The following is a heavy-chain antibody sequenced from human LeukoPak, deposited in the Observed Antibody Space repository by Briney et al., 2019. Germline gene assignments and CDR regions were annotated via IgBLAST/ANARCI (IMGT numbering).Heavy chain of an antibody. CDR1: GDTFNSYA. CDR2: IIPAFGTA. J-gene: IGHJ4*02. CDR3: AREYYGSGSYYDGYYFDF. D-gene: IGHD3-10*01. Sequence: SVKVSCKVSGDTFNSYAVVWVRQAPGQGLEWMGLIIPAFGTAHYAQRFQGRVTITSDKSTTTAYMELGSLRSEDTAVYYCAREYYGSGSYYDGYYFDFWGQGTLVTVSS. V-gene: IGHV1-69*06.